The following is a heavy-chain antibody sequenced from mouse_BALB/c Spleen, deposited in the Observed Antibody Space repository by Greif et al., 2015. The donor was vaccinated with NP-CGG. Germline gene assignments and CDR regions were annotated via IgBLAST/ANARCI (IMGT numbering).Heavy chain of an antibody. CDR1: GFTFSSYT. CDR3: ARHPLYGDYAMDY. CDR2: ISNGGGST. Sequence: EVKVVESGGGLVQPGGSLKLSCAASGFTFSSYTMSWVRQTPEKRLEWVAYISNGGGSTYYPDTVKGRFTISRDNAKNTLYLQMSSLKSEDTAMYYCARHPLYGDYAMDYWGQGTSVTVSS. D-gene: IGHD1-1*01. V-gene: IGHV5-12-2*01. J-gene: IGHJ4*01.